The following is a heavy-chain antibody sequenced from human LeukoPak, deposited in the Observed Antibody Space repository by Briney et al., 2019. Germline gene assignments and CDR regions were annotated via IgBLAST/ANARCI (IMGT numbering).Heavy chain of an antibody. Sequence: PGGSLRLSCAASGFTFSSLWMSWVRQAPGRGPEWVANINQDGGTTYYVASVKGRFTIFRDNAKNSLSLQMSSLRAEDTAVYYCTKDRQGPNQYHMDVRGKGTTVTVSS. J-gene: IGHJ6*03. CDR2: INQDGGTT. CDR3: TKDRQGPNQYHMDV. CDR1: GFTFSSLW. V-gene: IGHV3-7*01.